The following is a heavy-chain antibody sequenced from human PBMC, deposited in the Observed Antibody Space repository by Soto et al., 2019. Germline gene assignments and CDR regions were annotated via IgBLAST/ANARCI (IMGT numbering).Heavy chain of an antibody. CDR1: GFTFSSYS. CDR3: AREGLAGSGYYGMDV. Sequence: EVQLVESGGGLVQPGGSLRLSCAASGFTFSSYSMNWVRRAPGKGLEWVSYISSSSSTIYYADSVKGRFTISRDSAKNSLYLQMNSLRDEDTAVYYCAREGLAGSGYYGMDVWAQGTTVTVSS. CDR2: ISSSSSTI. D-gene: IGHD3-10*01. J-gene: IGHJ6*02. V-gene: IGHV3-48*02.